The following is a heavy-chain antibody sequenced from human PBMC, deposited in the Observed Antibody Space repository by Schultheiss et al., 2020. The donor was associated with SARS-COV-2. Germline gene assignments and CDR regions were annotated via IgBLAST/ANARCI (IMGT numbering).Heavy chain of an antibody. CDR2: ISGSNTYT. CDR1: GFSLSSYW. CDR3: ARDYGTSTANYFPPGY. Sequence: GGSLRLSCAASGFSLSSYWMHWVRQAPGKGLEWVSYISGSNTYTSYADSVKGRFTISRDNAKNSLSLQMNSLRVDDTAVYYCARDYGTSTANYFPPGYWGQGTLVTVSS. V-gene: IGHV3-21*05. D-gene: IGHD4/OR15-4a*01. J-gene: IGHJ4*02.